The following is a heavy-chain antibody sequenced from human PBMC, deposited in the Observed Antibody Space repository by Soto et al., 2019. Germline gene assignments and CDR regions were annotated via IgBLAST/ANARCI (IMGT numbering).Heavy chain of an antibody. CDR3: SSERGFGIVVGNAMDL. J-gene: IGHJ4*02. CDR2: VSYDGSNK. Sequence: GGSLRLSCAASGFTFSNYAIHWVRQAPGRELEWVALVSYDGSNKNYADSVKGRFTISRENSKKTLFLQMNILTADDTSDYSCSSERGFGIVVGNAMDLRGPGNLVTVSS. D-gene: IGHD2-21*01. CDR1: GFTFSNYA. V-gene: IGHV3-30-3*01.